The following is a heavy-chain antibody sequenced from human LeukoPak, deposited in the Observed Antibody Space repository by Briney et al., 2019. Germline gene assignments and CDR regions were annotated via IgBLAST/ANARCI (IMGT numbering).Heavy chain of an antibody. CDR1: GFTFSSYG. V-gene: IGHV3-30*02. CDR3: AKGGSWYPLDWYNP. D-gene: IGHD6-13*01. J-gene: IGHJ5*02. CDR2: IRYDGSNK. Sequence: GGSLRLSCAASGFTFSSYGMHSVRHAPREGVERVVFIRYDGSNKYYADSAKGRFTISTDKSKNTLYLQMNSMRDEETAVYYCAKGGSWYPLDWYNPGREGTLVT.